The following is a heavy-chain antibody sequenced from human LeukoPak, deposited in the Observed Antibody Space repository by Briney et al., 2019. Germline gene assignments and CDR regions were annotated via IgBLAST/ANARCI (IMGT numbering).Heavy chain of an antibody. Sequence: PGGSLRLSCAASGFIFTNYGMHWVRQAPGKGLEWVAVISYDGSNKYYVDSVKGRFTISRDNSKNTLSLQMISLRAEDTAVYYCAKASIYVYYGMDVWGQGTTVIVSS. V-gene: IGHV3-30*18. J-gene: IGHJ6*02. CDR1: GFIFTNYG. CDR2: ISYDGSNK. D-gene: IGHD3-16*02. CDR3: AKASIYVYYGMDV.